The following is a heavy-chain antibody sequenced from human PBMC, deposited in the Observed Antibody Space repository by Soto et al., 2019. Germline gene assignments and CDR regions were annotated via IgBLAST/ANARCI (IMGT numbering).Heavy chain of an antibody. J-gene: IGHJ6*01. Sequence: VQLVESGGGVVQPGRSLRLSCAASGFTFSSYGMHWVRQAPGKGLEWVAVISYDGSNKYYADSVKGRFTISRDNSKNTLYLQMNSLRAEDTAVYYCANGWDVVVGAPSYYYGMDVWGQGTTVTVSS. V-gene: IGHV3-30*18. CDR1: GFTFSSYG. CDR3: ANGWDVVVGAPSYYYGMDV. CDR2: ISYDGSNK. D-gene: IGHD2-15*01.